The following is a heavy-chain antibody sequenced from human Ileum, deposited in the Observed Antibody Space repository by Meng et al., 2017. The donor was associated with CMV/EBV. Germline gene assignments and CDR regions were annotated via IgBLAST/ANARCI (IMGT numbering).Heavy chain of an antibody. V-gene: IGHV4-34*01. D-gene: IGHD6-13*01. Sequence: GGSFSGYYWSWIRQPPGRGLEWIGEINHSGSTNYNPSLKSRVTISVDTSKNQFSLKLSSVTAADTAVYYCARGGAAAGRGWYNWFDPWGQGTLVTVSS. CDR3: ARGGAAAGRGWYNWFDP. CDR1: GGSFSGYY. J-gene: IGHJ5*02. CDR2: INHSGST.